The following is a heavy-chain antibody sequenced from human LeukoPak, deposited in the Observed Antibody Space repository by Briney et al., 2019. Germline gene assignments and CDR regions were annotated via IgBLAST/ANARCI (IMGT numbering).Heavy chain of an antibody. CDR2: IGTVGDT. CDR3: AKVRFWLTARELLGLRDAFDI. V-gene: IGHV3-13*01. D-gene: IGHD1-26*01. CDR1: GFTFSNSD. Sequence: GGSLGLSCAASGFTFSNSDMHWVRQAAGKGLEWVSAIGTVGDTYYPGSEKGRFTISRDNSKNTLYLQMNSLRAEDTAVYYCAKVRFWLTARELLGLRDAFDIWGQGTMVTVSS. J-gene: IGHJ3*02.